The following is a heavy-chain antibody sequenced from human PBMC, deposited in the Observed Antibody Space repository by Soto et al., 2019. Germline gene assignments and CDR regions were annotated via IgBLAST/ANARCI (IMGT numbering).Heavy chain of an antibody. CDR3: ARSPGSYYPNYYIDY. CDR1: GFTFSDYY. CDR2: ISSSGSTI. J-gene: IGHJ4*02. Sequence: GGSLILSCAASGFTFSDYYMSWIRQAPGKGLEWVSYISSSGSTIYYADSVKGRFTISRDNAKNSLYLQMNSLRAEDTAVYYCARSPGSYYPNYYIDYWGQGTLVTVSS. V-gene: IGHV3-11*01. D-gene: IGHD3-10*01.